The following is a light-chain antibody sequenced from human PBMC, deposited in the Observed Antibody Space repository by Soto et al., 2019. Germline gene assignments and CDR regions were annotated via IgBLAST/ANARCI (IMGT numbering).Light chain of an antibody. J-gene: IGLJ3*02. Sequence: QSVLAQPASVSGSPGQSITISCTGSSSDIGAYNYVSWFQQYPGKAPKLIISEVSNRPSGVSNRFSGSKSGTAASLTISGLQTEDEADYFCFSYAGTNNLVFGGGTQLTVL. V-gene: IGLV2-14*01. CDR2: EVS. CDR1: SSDIGAYNY. CDR3: FSYAGTNNLV.